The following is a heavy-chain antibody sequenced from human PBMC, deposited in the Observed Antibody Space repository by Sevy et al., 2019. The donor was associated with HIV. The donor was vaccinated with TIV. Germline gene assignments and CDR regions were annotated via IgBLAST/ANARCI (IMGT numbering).Heavy chain of an antibody. Sequence: GGSLRLSCAASGFTFSRFAMHWVRQAPGKGLEWVAVMSYDGSNKYYADSVKGRFSISRDNSKNTLYLQVNSLKTEETAVYYCARDPWSYGGARDYGLDVWGQGTTVTVSS. CDR1: GFTFSRFA. CDR3: ARDPWSYGGARDYGLDV. CDR2: MSYDGSNK. D-gene: IGHD4-17*01. V-gene: IGHV3-30-3*01. J-gene: IGHJ6*02.